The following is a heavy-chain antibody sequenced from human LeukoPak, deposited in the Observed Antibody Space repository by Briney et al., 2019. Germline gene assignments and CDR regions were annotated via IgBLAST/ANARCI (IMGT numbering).Heavy chain of an antibody. J-gene: IGHJ4*02. CDR1: GFTFSSYA. D-gene: IGHD3-3*01. Sequence: PGRSLRLSCAASGFTFSSYAMSWVRQAPGKGLEWVSAISGSGGSTYYADSVKGRFTISRDNSKNTLYLQMNSLRAEDTAVYYCAKDSVTKYDFWSGPTYFVDYWGQGTLVTVSS. CDR2: ISGSGGST. V-gene: IGHV3-23*01. CDR3: AKDSVTKYDFWSGPTYFVDY.